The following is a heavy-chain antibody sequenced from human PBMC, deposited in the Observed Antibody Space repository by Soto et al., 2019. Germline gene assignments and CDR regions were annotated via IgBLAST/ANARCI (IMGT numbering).Heavy chain of an antibody. Sequence: QVQLVESGGGVVQPGRSLRLSCAASGFTFSSYGMHWVRQAPGKGLEWVAVIWYDGSNKYYADSVKGRFTISRENSKNPLYLQMNSLRAEDTAVYYCARQFKKYYDILTGYHSYYSYGMDVWRQGTTVTVSS. CDR2: IWYDGSNK. V-gene: IGHV3-33*01. CDR3: ARQFKKYYDILTGYHSYYSYGMDV. D-gene: IGHD3-9*01. J-gene: IGHJ6*02. CDR1: GFTFSSYG.